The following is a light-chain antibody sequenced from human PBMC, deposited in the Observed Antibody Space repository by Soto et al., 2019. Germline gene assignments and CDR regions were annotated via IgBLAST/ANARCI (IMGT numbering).Light chain of an antibody. V-gene: IGLV2-23*02. CDR3: CTYAGSNTYV. J-gene: IGLJ1*01. CDR2: DVS. Sequence: QSALTQPASVSGSPGQSITIPCTGTSSDVGRYNLVTWYQHYPGKAPELMIYDVSKRPSGVVNRSSGSKSGNTASLTISGLQAEDEADYYCCTYAGSNTYVFGTGTKVTVL. CDR1: SSDVGRYNL.